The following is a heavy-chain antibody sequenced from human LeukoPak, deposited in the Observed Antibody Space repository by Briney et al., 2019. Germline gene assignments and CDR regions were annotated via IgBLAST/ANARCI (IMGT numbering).Heavy chain of an antibody. CDR2: IYYSGST. CDR3: ARGVQLQYYYYYGMDV. CDR1: GGSLSSYY. Sequence: SETLSLTCTVSGGSLSSYYWSWIRQPPGKGLEWIGYIYYSGSTNYNPSLTSRVTISVDTSKNQFSLKLSSVTAADTAVYYCARGVQLQYYYYYGMDVWGKGTTVTVSS. D-gene: IGHD5-18*01. V-gene: IGHV4-59*01. J-gene: IGHJ6*04.